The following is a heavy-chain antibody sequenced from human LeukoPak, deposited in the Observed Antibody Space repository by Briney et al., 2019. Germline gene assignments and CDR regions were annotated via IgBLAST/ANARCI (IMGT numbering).Heavy chain of an antibody. J-gene: IGHJ4*02. V-gene: IGHV3-21*01. CDR1: GFTFSSYS. CDR3: ARESGYKIDY. D-gene: IGHD5-18*01. Sequence: GGSLRLSCAASGFTFSSYSMNWVRQAPGKGLEWVSSISSSSSYIYYAASVKGRFTISRDNAKNSLYLQMNSLRADDTAVYYCARESGYKIDYWGQGTLVTVSS. CDR2: ISSSSSYI.